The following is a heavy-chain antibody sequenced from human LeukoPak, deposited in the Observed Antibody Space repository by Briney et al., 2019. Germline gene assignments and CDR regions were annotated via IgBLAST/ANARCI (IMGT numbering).Heavy chain of an antibody. CDR1: GGSFSGYY. CDR2: INHSGST. CDR3: ARGRYSYGFDY. Sequence: SETLSHTCAVYGGSFSGYYWSWIRQPPGKGLEWIGEINHSGSTNYNPSLKSRVTISVDTSKNQFSLKLSSVTAADTAVYYCARGRYSYGFDYWGQGTLVTVSS. J-gene: IGHJ4*02. D-gene: IGHD5-18*01. V-gene: IGHV4-34*01.